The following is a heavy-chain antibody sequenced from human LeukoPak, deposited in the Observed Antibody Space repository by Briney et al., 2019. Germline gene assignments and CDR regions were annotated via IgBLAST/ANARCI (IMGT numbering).Heavy chain of an antibody. J-gene: IGHJ4*02. D-gene: IGHD3-10*01. V-gene: IGHV1-69*13. CDR1: GGTFSSYA. Sequence: SVKVSCKASGGTFSSYAISWVRQAPGQGLEWMGGIIPIFGTANYAQKFQGRVTITADESTSTAYMELSSLRSEDTAVYYCVSNREGVSRGSGSYSDYWGQGTLVTVSS. CDR3: VSNREGVSRGSGSYSDY. CDR2: IIPIFGTA.